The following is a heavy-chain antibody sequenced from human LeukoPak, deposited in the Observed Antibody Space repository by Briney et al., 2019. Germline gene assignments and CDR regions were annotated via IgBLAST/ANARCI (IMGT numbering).Heavy chain of an antibody. J-gene: IGHJ3*02. CDR1: GYTFTGYY. CDR2: INPNIGGT. D-gene: IGHD4-11*01. Sequence: GASVRVSCKASGYTFTGYYIQWVRQAPGQGLERMGWINPNIGGTNYAQKFQGRITMTRDTSSSTVYMDLSSLTSDDTAVYFCARASGSDDYSAFDMWGQGTMVTVSS. CDR3: ARASGSDDYSAFDM. V-gene: IGHV1-2*02.